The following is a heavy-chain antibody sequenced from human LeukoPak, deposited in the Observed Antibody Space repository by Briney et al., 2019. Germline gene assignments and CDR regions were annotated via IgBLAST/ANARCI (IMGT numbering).Heavy chain of an antibody. D-gene: IGHD6-13*01. J-gene: IGHJ5*02. CDR2: VYYSGST. CDR1: NGSISSGTYY. Sequence: SETLSFNGTVSNGSISSGTYYWDWIRQPPGKGLEWIGSVYYSGSTYYNPSLKSRVTMSVDTPKNQFSLKLSSVTAADTAVYYCARPSGSSWYAYYFDPWGQGSLVTVSS. V-gene: IGHV4-39*07. CDR3: ARPSGSSWYAYYFDP.